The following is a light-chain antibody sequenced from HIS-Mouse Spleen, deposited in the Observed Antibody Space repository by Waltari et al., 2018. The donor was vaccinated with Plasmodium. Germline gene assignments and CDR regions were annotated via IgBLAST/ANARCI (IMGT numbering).Light chain of an antibody. Sequence: EIVLTQSPGTLSLSPAERATLSCRASQSVSSSYLAWYQQKPGQAPRLLIYGASSRATGIPDRVSGSGSGTDFTLTISRLEPEDFAVYYCQQYGSSPTFGQGTKLEIK. CDR2: GAS. V-gene: IGKV3-20*01. CDR1: QSVSSSY. CDR3: QQYGSSPT. J-gene: IGKJ2*01.